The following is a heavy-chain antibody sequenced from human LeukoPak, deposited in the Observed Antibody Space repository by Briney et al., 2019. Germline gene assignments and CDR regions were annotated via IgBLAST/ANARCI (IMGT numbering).Heavy chain of an antibody. CDR2: FDPEDGET. Sequence: ASVKVSCKASGYTFTSYYMHWVRQAPGKGLEWMGGFDPEDGETIYAQKFQGRVTMTEDTSTDTAYMELSSLRSEDTAVYYCAIIDGYNRTFDYWGQGTLVTVSS. CDR1: GYTFTSYY. V-gene: IGHV1-24*01. D-gene: IGHD5-24*01. CDR3: AIIDGYNRTFDY. J-gene: IGHJ4*02.